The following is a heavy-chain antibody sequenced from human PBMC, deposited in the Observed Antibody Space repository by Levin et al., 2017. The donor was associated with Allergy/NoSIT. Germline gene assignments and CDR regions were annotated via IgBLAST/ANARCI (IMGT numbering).Heavy chain of an antibody. V-gene: IGHV4-34*01. CDR2: INHSGST. D-gene: IGHD2-21*02. Sequence: MAGGSLRLSCAVYGGSFSGYYWSWIRQPPGKGLEWIGEINHSGSTNYNPSLKSRVTISVDTSKNQFSLKLSSVTAADTAVYYCARGGGGDFIRSWGQGTLVTVSS. J-gene: IGHJ1*01. CDR3: ARGGGGDFIRS. CDR1: GGSFSGYY.